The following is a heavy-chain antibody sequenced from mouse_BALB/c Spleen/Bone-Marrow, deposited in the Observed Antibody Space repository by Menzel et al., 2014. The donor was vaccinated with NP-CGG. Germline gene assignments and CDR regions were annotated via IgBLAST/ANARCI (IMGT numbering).Heavy chain of an antibody. CDR3: ASLTYYAMDY. CDR2: ISSGSSTV. CDR1: GFTFSSFG. V-gene: IGHV5-17*02. Sequence: EVQLQQSGGGLVQPGGSRKLSCAASGFTFSSFGMHWVRQAPEKGLEWVAYISSGSSTVYYADTVKGRLTISRDNPKNTLFLQMTSLRSEDTAMYYCASLTYYAMDYWGQGTSVTVSS. J-gene: IGHJ4*01.